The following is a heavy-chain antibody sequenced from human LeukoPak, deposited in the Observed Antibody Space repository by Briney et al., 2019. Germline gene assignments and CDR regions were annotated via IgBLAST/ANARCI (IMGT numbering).Heavy chain of an antibody. Sequence: GGSLRLSCSASAFTFSSYGMSWVRQAPGKGLEWVSAISGSVGSTYYADSVKGRFTISRDNSKNTLYLQMNSLRAEDTAVYYCAKDHVVATSGANYWGQGTLVTVSS. J-gene: IGHJ4*02. CDR2: ISGSVGST. CDR1: AFTFSSYG. CDR3: AKDHVVATSGANY. D-gene: IGHD5-12*01. V-gene: IGHV3-23*01.